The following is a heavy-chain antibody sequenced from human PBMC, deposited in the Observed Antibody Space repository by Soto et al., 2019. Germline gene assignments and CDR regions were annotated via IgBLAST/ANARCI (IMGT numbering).Heavy chain of an antibody. D-gene: IGHD3-10*01. V-gene: IGHV4-59*08. J-gene: IGHJ4*02. CDR1: GGSISSYY. CDR3: ARRLVRGVIDY. Sequence: QVQLQESGPGLVKPSETVSLTCTVSGGSISSYYWSWIRQPPGKGLEWIGYIHYSGSTKYDPSLKRRVPISVDTSKNHFSLKLSSVTAADTAVYYCARRLVRGVIDYWGQGTLVTVSS. CDR2: IHYSGST.